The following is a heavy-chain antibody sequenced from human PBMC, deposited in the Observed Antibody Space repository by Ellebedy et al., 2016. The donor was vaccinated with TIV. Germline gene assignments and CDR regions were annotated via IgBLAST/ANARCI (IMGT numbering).Heavy chain of an antibody. CDR2: ISAGGGTT. J-gene: IGHJ6*02. CDR3: GKSYGMDV. Sequence: GESLKISCAASGFPFSSSGMSWVRQAPGKGLEWVSAISAGGGTTYYADSVKGRFTISRDNSKNTVYLQMNSLRAEDTAVYYCGKSYGMDVWGQGTTVTVSS. CDR1: GFPFSSSG. V-gene: IGHV3-23*01.